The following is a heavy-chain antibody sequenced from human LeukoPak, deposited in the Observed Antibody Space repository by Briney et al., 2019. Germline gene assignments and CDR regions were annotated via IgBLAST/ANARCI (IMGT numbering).Heavy chain of an antibody. D-gene: IGHD3-22*01. CDR1: GFTFSSYS. V-gene: IGHV3-21*01. J-gene: IGHJ4*02. CDR3: ARVPPRLYYYDSSGYTN. CDR2: ISSSSSYI. Sequence: PGGSLRLSCAASGFTFSSYSMNWVRQAPGKGLEWVSSISSSSSYIYYADSVKGRFTISRDNAKNSLYLQMNSLRAEDTAVYYCARVPPRLYYYDSSGYTNWGQGTLVTVSS.